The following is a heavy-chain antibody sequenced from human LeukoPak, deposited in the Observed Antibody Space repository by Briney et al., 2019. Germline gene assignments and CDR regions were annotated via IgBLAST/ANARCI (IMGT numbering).Heavy chain of an antibody. Sequence: PGRSLRLSCAASGFTFSSYWVQWVRQVPGNGLVWVSRIRSDGSSTSYADSVKGRCTISRDNAKSTLYLQMNSLRAEDTAVYYCARAWGIDYWGQGTLVTVSS. V-gene: IGHV3-74*01. CDR3: ARAWGIDY. J-gene: IGHJ4*02. CDR1: GFTFSSYW. D-gene: IGHD7-27*01. CDR2: IRSDGSST.